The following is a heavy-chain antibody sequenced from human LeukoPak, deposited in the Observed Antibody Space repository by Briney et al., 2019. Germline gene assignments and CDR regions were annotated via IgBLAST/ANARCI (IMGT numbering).Heavy chain of an antibody. J-gene: IGHJ6*02. D-gene: IGHD3-22*01. Sequence: GGSLRLSCAASGFTFSSYGMHWVRQAPGKGLEWVAVISYDGSNKYYADSVKGRFTISRDNSKNTLYLQMNSLRAEDTAVYYCAKDLLTSGYYYPYYYYYGMDVWGQGTTVTVSS. CDR2: ISYDGSNK. CDR1: GFTFSSYG. CDR3: AKDLLTSGYYYPYYYYYGMDV. V-gene: IGHV3-30*18.